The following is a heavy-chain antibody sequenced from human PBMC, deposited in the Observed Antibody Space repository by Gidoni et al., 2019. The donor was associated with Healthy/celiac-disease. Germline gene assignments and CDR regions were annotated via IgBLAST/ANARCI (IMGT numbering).Heavy chain of an antibody. Sequence: EVQLVESGGGLVKPGGSLRLSCAASGFTFSSYSMNWVRQAPGKGLEWVSSISSSSSYIYYADSVKGRFTISRDNAKNSLYLQMNSLRAEDTAVYYCARDKHDYSSHNWFDPWGQGTLVTVSS. CDR2: ISSSSSYI. J-gene: IGHJ5*02. CDR1: GFTFSSYS. CDR3: ARDKHDYSSHNWFDP. V-gene: IGHV3-21*01. D-gene: IGHD4-4*01.